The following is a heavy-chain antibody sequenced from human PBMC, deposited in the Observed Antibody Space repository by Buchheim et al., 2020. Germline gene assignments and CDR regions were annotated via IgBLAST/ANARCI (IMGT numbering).Heavy chain of an antibody. Sequence: QVQLVQSGAEVKKPGSSVKVSCKASGGTFSSYAISWVRQAPGQGLEWMGGIIPIFGTANYAQKFQGRFTITTDESTSTAYMELSSLRSEDTAVYYCARDPQYRRARLDYYYGMDVWGQGTT. J-gene: IGHJ6*02. D-gene: IGHD6-6*01. CDR2: IIPIFGTA. CDR3: ARDPQYRRARLDYYYGMDV. CDR1: GGTFSSYA. V-gene: IGHV1-69*01.